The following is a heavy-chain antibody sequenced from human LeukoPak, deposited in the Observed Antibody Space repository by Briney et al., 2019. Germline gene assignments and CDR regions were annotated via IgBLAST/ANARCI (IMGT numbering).Heavy chain of an antibody. CDR1: GFTFSSDS. J-gene: IGHJ4*02. Sequence: AGSLRLSCAAAGFTFSSDSMSWVRQAPRKGLEWVSAIDGSGGSTSYADSVKGRFTISRDNSKNMLYVQMNSLRAEDTAVYYCAKRGYGHGPDYFDYWGQGTLVTVSS. V-gene: IGHV3-23*01. CDR2: IDGSGGST. CDR3: AKRGYGHGPDYFDY. D-gene: IGHD5-18*01.